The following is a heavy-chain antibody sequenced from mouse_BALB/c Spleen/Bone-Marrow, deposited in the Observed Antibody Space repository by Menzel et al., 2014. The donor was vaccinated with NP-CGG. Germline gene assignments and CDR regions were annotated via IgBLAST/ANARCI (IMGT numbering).Heavy chain of an antibody. CDR2: IYPYNGGT. CDR1: GYTFTDYN. Sequence: VQLQQSGPELVKPGASVKVSCKASGYTFTDYNMHWVKQSHGKSLEWIGYIYPYNGGTDYTQKFKSKATLTVDNSSSTAYMELRSLTTEDSAVYYCARSPNWDWFDYWGQGTLATVSA. D-gene: IGHD4-1*01. J-gene: IGHJ3*01. V-gene: IGHV1S29*02. CDR3: ARSPNWDWFDY.